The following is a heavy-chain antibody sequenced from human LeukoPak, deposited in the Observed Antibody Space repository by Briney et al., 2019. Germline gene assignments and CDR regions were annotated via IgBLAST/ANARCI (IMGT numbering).Heavy chain of an antibody. Sequence: GGSLRLSCAASGFTVSSNYMSWVRQAPGKGLEWVSVIYSGGSTYYADSVKGRFTISRDNSKNTLYLQMNSLRAEDTAVYYCARARTPIYYDSSGYYWYFDYRGQGTLVTVSS. CDR2: IYSGGST. D-gene: IGHD3-22*01. CDR3: ARARTPIYYDSSGYYWYFDY. CDR1: GFTVSSNY. J-gene: IGHJ4*02. V-gene: IGHV3-66*01.